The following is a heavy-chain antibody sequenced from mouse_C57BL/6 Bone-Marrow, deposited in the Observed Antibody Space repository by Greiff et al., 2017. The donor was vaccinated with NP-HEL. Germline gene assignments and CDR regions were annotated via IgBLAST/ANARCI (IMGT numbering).Heavy chain of an antibody. CDR1: GYTFTEYT. Sequence: VKLLESGAELVKPGASVKLSCKASGYTFTEYTIHWVKQRSGQGLEWIGWFYPGSGSIKYNEKFKDKATLTADKSSSTVYMELSRLTSEDSAVYFCARHGGLLWGGYYAMDYWGQGTSVTVSS. J-gene: IGHJ4*01. CDR3: ARHGGLLWGGYYAMDY. V-gene: IGHV1-62-2*01. D-gene: IGHD2-1*01. CDR2: FYPGSGSI.